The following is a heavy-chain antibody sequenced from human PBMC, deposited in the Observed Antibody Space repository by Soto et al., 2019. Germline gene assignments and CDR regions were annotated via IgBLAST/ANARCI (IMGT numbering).Heavy chain of an antibody. CDR1: CSSVSSADWN. Sequence: SDTLSLTCTVYCSSVSSADWNWSWIRQTPGKGLEWIGHIYEGGRTYSNPSLMSRATISLDTSKNLFSLNLKSVTAADTAVYYCTRGPSGDKVDFWGQG. V-gene: IGHV4-30-4*02. D-gene: IGHD7-27*01. CDR2: IYEGGRT. J-gene: IGHJ4*02. CDR3: TRGPSGDKVDF.